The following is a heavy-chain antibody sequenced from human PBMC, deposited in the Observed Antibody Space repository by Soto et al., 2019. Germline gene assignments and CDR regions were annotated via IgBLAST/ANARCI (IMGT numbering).Heavy chain of an antibody. D-gene: IGHD3-22*01. Sequence: TGGSLRLSCAASGFTFSSYAMHWVRQAPGKGLEWVAVISYDGSNKYYADSVKGRFTISRDNSKNTLYLQMNSLRAEDTAVYYCARSYYYDSSGQGWFDPWGQGTLVTVSS. V-gene: IGHV3-30-3*01. J-gene: IGHJ5*02. CDR3: ARSYYYDSSGQGWFDP. CDR2: ISYDGSNK. CDR1: GFTFSSYA.